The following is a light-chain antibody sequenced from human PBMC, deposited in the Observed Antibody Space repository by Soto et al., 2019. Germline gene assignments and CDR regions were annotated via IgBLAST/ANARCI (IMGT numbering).Light chain of an antibody. J-gene: IGKJ4*01. CDR3: QQYGDWPLT. V-gene: IGKV3-15*01. CDR1: QSVGSN. Sequence: EIVVTQSPATLSVSPGERATLSCRASQSVGSNFAWYQQKPGQAPRLLSFATSTRATGVPARFSGSGSGTEFTLTISSLQSEDFAVYCCQQYGDWPLTFGGGAKVAIE. CDR2: ATS.